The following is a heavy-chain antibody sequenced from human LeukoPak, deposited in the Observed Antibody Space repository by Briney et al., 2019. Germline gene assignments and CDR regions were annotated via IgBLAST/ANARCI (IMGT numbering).Heavy chain of an antibody. CDR3: ARDSGGGSYLSGHAFDI. D-gene: IGHD1-26*01. V-gene: IGHV4-4*02. J-gene: IGHJ3*02. CDR2: IYHSGST. Sequence: SGTLSLTCAVSGGSISSSNWWSWVRQPPGKGLEWIGEIYHSGSTNYNPSLKSRVTISVDKSKNQFSLKLSSVTAADTAVYYCARDSGGGSYLSGHAFDIWGQGTMVTVSS. CDR1: GGSISSSNW.